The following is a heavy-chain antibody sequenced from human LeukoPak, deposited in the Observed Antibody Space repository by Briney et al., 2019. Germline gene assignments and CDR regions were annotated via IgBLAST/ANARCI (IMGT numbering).Heavy chain of an antibody. CDR3: ARLGPRKYIGGSYYRY. Sequence: SETLSLTCTASGNSISSGDNYWSWIRQPAGKGLEWIGRIYTSGSTNYNPSLKSRVTISGDTSKNQFSLKLSSVTAADTAVYYCARLGPRKYIGGSYYRYWGQGTLVTVSS. CDR1: GNSISSGDNY. V-gene: IGHV4-61*02. CDR2: IYTSGST. D-gene: IGHD1-26*01. J-gene: IGHJ4*02.